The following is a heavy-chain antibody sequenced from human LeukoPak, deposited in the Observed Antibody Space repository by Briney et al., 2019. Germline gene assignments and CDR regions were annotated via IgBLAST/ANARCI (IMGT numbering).Heavy chain of an antibody. Sequence: GGSLRLSCEVPGFSFTTHGFHWVRKAPGKGLGWVSVIWHDGSRKEYGDSVRGRFTISRDNSKLYLQMNSLRAEDTAIYYCARDIGYSGFHLDYWGQGTPVIVSS. J-gene: IGHJ4*02. V-gene: IGHV3-33*01. CDR2: IWHDGSRK. CDR3: ARDIGYSGFHLDY. D-gene: IGHD5-12*01. CDR1: GFSFTTHG.